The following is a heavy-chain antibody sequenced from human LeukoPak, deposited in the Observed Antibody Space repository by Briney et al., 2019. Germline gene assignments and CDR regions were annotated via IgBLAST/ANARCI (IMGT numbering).Heavy chain of an antibody. CDR3: ARGPVREYFQH. CDR1: GFTFSDYY. CDR2: ISANGATM. D-gene: IGHD3-22*01. Sequence: PGGSLRLSCAASGFTFSDYYMSWIRQAPGKGLEWISYISANGATMYYADSVKGRFTISRDNAKNSLYLQMNSLRAEDTAVYYCARGPVREYFQHWGQGTLVTVSS. J-gene: IGHJ1*01. V-gene: IGHV3-11*01.